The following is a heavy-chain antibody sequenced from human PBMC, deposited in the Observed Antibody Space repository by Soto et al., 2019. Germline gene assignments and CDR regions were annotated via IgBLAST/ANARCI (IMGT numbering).Heavy chain of an antibody. CDR2: IDPSDSYT. V-gene: IGHV5-10-1*01. D-gene: IGHD2-8*01. J-gene: IGHJ6*02. CDR3: ARHAPYCTNGVCYSYYYYGMDV. CDR1: GYSFTSYW. Sequence: LKISCKGSGYSFTSYWISWVRQMPGKGLKRMGRIDPSDSYTNYSPSFQGHVTISADKSISTAYLQWSSLKASDTAMYYCARHAPYCTNGVCYSYYYYGMDVWGQGTTVTVSS.